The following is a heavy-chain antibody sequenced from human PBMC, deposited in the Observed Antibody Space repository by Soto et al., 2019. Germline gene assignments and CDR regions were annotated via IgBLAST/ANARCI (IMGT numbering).Heavy chain of an antibody. J-gene: IGHJ4*02. CDR3: ARDVGLGVDYDDSSGYTSIDY. CDR1: GYTFTSYG. Sequence: QVQLVQSGAEVKKPGASVKVSCKASGYTFTSYGISWVRQAPGQGLEWMGWISAYNGNTNYAQKLQGRVTMTTDTARSTAYMELRSLRSDDTAVYYCARDVGLGVDYDDSSGYTSIDYWGQGTLVPVSS. V-gene: IGHV1-18*01. CDR2: ISAYNGNT. D-gene: IGHD3-22*01.